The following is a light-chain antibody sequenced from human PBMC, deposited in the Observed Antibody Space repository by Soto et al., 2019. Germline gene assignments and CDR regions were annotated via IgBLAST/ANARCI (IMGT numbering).Light chain of an antibody. CDR3: QQYGSSGT. CDR1: ESVSRN. J-gene: IGKJ1*01. CDR2: DAS. V-gene: IGKV3-20*01. Sequence: LNQARATLSVNPGERAALSCRASESVSRNLAWYQQKPGQAPRLLIYDASTRATGIPDRFSGGGSGTDFTLTISRLEPEDFAVYYCQQYGSSGTFGQGTKVAI.